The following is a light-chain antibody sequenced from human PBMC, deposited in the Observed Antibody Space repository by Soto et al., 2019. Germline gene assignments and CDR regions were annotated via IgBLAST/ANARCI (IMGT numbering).Light chain of an antibody. CDR1: SSDIGAYMY. Sequence: QSALTQPASVSGSPGQSITISCTGTSSDIGAYMYVSWYQQHPGKAPKLMIYDVGNRPSGVYNRFSGSKSGNTASLTISGLQAEDEADYYCSSYTSSSTLVFGGGTKLTVL. J-gene: IGLJ2*01. V-gene: IGLV2-14*01. CDR3: SSYTSSSTLV. CDR2: DVG.